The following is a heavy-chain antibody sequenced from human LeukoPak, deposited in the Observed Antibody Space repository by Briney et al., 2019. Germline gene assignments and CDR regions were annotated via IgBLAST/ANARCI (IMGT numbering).Heavy chain of an antibody. CDR3: ARVMAGRVTAKYYYYMDV. V-gene: IGHV4-4*07. Sequence: SETLSLTCTVSGGSISSYYWSWIRQPAGKGLEWIGRIYTSGSTNYNPSLKSRVTMSVDTSKNQFSLKLSSVTAADTAMYYCARVMAGRVTAKYYYYMDVWGKGTTVTISS. CDR1: GGSISSYY. D-gene: IGHD2-21*02. CDR2: IYTSGST. J-gene: IGHJ6*03.